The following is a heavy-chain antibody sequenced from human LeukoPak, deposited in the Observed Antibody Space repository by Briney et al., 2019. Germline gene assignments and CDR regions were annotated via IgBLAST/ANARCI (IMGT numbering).Heavy chain of an antibody. CDR1: GFTVSSNY. CDR2: IYSGGST. CDR3: ASHIVATSYFNFDY. J-gene: IGHJ4*02. V-gene: IGHV3-66*02. D-gene: IGHD5-12*01. Sequence: GGSLRLSCAASGFTVSSNYMSWVRQAPGKGLEWVSVIYSGGSTYYADSVKGRFTISRDNSKNTLYLQMNRLRAEDKAVYYCASHIVATSYFNFDYWGQGTLVTVSS.